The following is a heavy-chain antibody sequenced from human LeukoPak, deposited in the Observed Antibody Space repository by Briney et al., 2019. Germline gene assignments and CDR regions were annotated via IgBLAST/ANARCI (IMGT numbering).Heavy chain of an antibody. CDR1: GGTFSSYA. V-gene: IGHV1-2*06. Sequence: ASVKVSCTASGGTFSSYAISWVRQAPGQGLEWMGRINPNSGGTNYAQKFQGRVTMTRDTSISTTYMELSRLRSDDTAVYYCAREKVRQSGMDVWGQGTTVTVSS. D-gene: IGHD2-2*01. J-gene: IGHJ6*02. CDR3: AREKVRQSGMDV. CDR2: INPNSGGT.